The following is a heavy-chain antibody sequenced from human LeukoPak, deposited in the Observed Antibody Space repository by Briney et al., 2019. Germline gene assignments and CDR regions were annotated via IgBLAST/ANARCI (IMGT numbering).Heavy chain of an antibody. Sequence: SETLSLTCTVSGVSISSYYWTWIRQSAGKGLEWIGRIYTSGSTYYNPSLKSRVTISVDTSKNQFSLKLSSVTAADTAVYYCARERHYYGSGSYWGPFDYWGQGTLVTVSS. CDR3: ARERHYYGSGSYWGPFDY. J-gene: IGHJ4*02. CDR2: IYTSGST. V-gene: IGHV4-4*07. D-gene: IGHD3-10*01. CDR1: GVSISSYY.